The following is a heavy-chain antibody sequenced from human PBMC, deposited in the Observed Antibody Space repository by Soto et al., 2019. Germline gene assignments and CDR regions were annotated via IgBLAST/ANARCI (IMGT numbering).Heavy chain of an antibody. CDR2: ISSSSSYI. CDR1: GFTFSSYS. CDR3: ARDLGYSGYDSVNFDY. Sequence: GGSLRLSCAASGFTFSSYSMNWVRQAPGKGLEWVSSISSSSSYIYYADSVKGRFTISRDNAKNSLYLQMNSLRAEDTAVYYCARDLGYSGYDSVNFDYWGQGTLVTVSS. V-gene: IGHV3-21*01. D-gene: IGHD5-12*01. J-gene: IGHJ4*02.